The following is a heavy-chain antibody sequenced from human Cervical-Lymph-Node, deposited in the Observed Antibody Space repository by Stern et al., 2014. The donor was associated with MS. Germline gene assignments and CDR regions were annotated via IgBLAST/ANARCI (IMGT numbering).Heavy chain of an antibody. CDR2: IWHDGSIK. V-gene: IGHV3-33*01. J-gene: IGHJ6*02. CDR3: ARGGLWGAYAPMDV. D-gene: IGHD3-16*01. CDR1: GFTFSSYG. Sequence: QVQLVESGGGVVQPGRSLRLSCAASGFTFSSYGMHWVRQAPGKGLEWVPVIWHDGSIKQYADSVMGRFTISKDNDRSTLYLQMNSLRAEDTAVYYCARGGLWGAYAPMDVWGQGTTVTVSS.